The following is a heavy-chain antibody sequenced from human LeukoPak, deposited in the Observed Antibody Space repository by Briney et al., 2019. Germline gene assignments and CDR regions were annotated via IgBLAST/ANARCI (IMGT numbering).Heavy chain of an antibody. D-gene: IGHD4-23*01. V-gene: IGHV4-30-4*01. CDR1: GDSISSGDYY. J-gene: IGHJ5*02. CDR3: ARAGTRGTTVVAGGFDP. Sequence: SQTLSLTCTVSGDSISSGDYYWSWIRQPPGKGLEWIGYIYYSGSTYCNPSLKSRVTISVDTSKNQFSLKLSSVTAADTAVYYCARAGTRGTTVVAGGFDPWGQGTLVTVSS. CDR2: IYYSGST.